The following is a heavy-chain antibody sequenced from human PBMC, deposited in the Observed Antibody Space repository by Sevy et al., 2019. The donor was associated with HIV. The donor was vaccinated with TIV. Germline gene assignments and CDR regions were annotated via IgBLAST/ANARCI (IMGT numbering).Heavy chain of an antibody. CDR2: INPSGGST. CDR1: GYTFTSYY. D-gene: IGHD2-8*02. CDR3: ARDPWSVGDY. V-gene: IGHV1-46*01. Sequence: ASVKVSCKASGYTFTSYYIHWVRQAPGQGLEWVGIINPSGGSTSYPQKFQCRVTLTRDTSTNTVYMELSSLKSEDTAVYYCARDPWSVGDYWGQGTLVTVSS. J-gene: IGHJ4*02.